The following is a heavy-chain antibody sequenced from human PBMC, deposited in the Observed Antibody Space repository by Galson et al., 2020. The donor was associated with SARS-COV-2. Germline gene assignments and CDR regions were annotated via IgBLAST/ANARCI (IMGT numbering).Heavy chain of an antibody. CDR2: MYYSGST. Sequence: SETLSLTCTVSGGSLSSSSYYWGWIRQHPGKGLEWIGSMYYSGSTYYNPSLKSRVTISVDTSKNQFSLKLISVTAADTAVYYCARDMIAAAGVVKDIQHWGQGTLVTVAS. CDR1: GGSLSSSSYY. V-gene: IGHV4-39*07. CDR3: ARDMIAAAGVVKDIQH. J-gene: IGHJ1*01. D-gene: IGHD6-13*01.